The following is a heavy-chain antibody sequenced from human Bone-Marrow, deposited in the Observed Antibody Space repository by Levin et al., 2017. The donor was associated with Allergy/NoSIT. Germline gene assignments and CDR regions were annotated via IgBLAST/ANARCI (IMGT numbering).Heavy chain of an antibody. Sequence: SLKISCQGSGYIFTSYWIGWVRQLPGKGLEWIFLLSPLSSSPLSPPSLQGQVTMSADKSTSTAYVQWNSLKASDTAMYYCARRGYSGYEHFDYWGQGTLVTVSA. J-gene: IGHJ4*02. V-gene: IGHV5-51*01. CDR1: GYIFTSYW. CDR3: ARRGYSGYEHFDY. D-gene: IGHD5-12*01. CDR2: LSPLSSSP.